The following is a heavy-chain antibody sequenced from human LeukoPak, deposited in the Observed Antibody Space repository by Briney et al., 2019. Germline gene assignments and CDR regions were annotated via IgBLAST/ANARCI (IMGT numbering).Heavy chain of an antibody. Sequence: SETLSLTSAVYGLSFNGYYWSWIPPPPGQGLEWIGEINHSGSTNYNPSLKSRVTISVDTSKNQFSLKLSSVTAADTAVYCCARRLAVAVRWYYFQYWGQGGLGIVCS. D-gene: IGHD6-19*01. CDR3: ARRLAVAVRWYYFQY. J-gene: IGHJ4*02. CDR1: GLSFNGYY. V-gene: IGHV4-34*01. CDR2: INHSGST.